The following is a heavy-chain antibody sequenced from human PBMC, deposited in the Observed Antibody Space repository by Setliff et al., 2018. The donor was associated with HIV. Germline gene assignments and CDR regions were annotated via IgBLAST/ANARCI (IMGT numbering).Heavy chain of an antibody. CDR3: TGPAMAAAGPLEYYYYYGMDV. Sequence: PSETLSLTCAVSGDSVSGPNYNWGWIRQPPGKGLEWIGTISFRGSTSYNPSLKGRVTISLDTSKSQFSLNLNSVTAADAAVYYCTGPAMAAAGPLEYYYYYGMDVWGQGTTVTV. CDR1: GDSVSGPNYN. J-gene: IGHJ6*02. V-gene: IGHV4-39*01. CDR2: ISFRGST. D-gene: IGHD6-13*01.